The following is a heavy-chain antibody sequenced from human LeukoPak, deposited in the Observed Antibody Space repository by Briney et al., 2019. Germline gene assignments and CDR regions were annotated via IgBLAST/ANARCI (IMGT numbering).Heavy chain of an antibody. CDR2: VSYDGSNK. CDR1: GFSFTTYA. V-gene: IGHV3-30*04. Sequence: PGRSLRLSCAASGFSFTTYAMHWVRQAPGKGMDWVAVVSYDGSNKYYADSVKGRFTISRDNSKNTLYLQMNSLRPEDTAVYYCAREAAGGATHDYWGQGTLVTVSS. J-gene: IGHJ4*02. D-gene: IGHD6-13*01. CDR3: AREAAGGATHDY.